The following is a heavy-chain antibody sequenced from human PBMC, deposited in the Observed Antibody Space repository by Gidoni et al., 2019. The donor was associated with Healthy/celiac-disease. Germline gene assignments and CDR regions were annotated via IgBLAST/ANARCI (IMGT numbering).Heavy chain of an antibody. CDR1: GYTFTGYR. CDR2: INPKSGGK. D-gene: IGHD2-21*02. CDR3: ARNPAVVVTADDAFDI. V-gene: IGHV1-2*02. Sequence: QVQLVQSGAEVKKPGASVKVSCQASGYTFTGYRMHWVRQAPGQGLEWMGWINPKSGGKNDAQKVQGRGTMTRDTSISTAYMELSRLRSDDTAVYYCARNPAVVVTADDAFDIWGQGTMVTVSS. J-gene: IGHJ3*02.